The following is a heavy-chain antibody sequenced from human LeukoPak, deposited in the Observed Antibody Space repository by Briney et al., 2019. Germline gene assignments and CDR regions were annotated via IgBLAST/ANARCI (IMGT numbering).Heavy chain of an antibody. J-gene: IGHJ4*02. CDR1: GYTFTGYY. D-gene: IGHD3-9*01. CDR2: INPNSGGT. CDR3: ARVGYYDILTGPFDY. Sequence: ASVKVSCKASGYTFTGYYMHWVGQAPGQGLEWMGWINPNSGGTNYAQKFQGRVTMTRDTSISTAYMELSRLRSDDTAVYYCARVGYYDILTGPFDYWGQGTLVTVSS. V-gene: IGHV1-2*02.